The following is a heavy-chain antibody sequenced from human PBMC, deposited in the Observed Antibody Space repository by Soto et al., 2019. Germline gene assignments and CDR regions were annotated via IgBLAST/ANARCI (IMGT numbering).Heavy chain of an antibody. Sequence: QVQLQQSGAGLVKPSETLSLTCAVYGGSFSGYYWSWIRQPPGKGLEWIGEINHSGSSNYNPSLKSRVTTAVDTTKHQTSLKQSSVTASATAVYCCAGARGDYDGGYYGSWGQGILVTFSS. J-gene: IGHJ5*02. CDR2: INHSGSS. CDR1: GGSFSGYY. D-gene: IGHD3-22*01. V-gene: IGHV4-34*01. CDR3: AGARGDYDGGYYGS.